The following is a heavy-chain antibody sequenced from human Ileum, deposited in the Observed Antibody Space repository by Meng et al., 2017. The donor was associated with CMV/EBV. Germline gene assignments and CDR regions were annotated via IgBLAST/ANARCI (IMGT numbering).Heavy chain of an antibody. CDR2: IYVSGST. CDR3: AKGTGVTDPFDY. V-gene: IGHV4-4*07. J-gene: IGHJ4*02. D-gene: IGHD1-14*01. Sequence: QVQLQWPSPALLKPSGPFSLTSSTAGGFITSYNWIWIRQPAGKGLEWIGRIYVSGSTNYNPSLKSRVTMSVDTSKNQFSLKLSSVTAADTAIYYCAKGTGVTDPFDYWGQGTLVTVSS. CDR1: GGFITSYN.